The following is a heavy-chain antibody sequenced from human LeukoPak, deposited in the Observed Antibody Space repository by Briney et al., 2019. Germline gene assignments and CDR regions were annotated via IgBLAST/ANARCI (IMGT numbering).Heavy chain of an antibody. CDR3: AKRSVPGRPGY. D-gene: IGHD3-3*01. Sequence: PGGPLILSCAASGFIVSDNDIKGVRQAPGKGLEWVSLMYAGCSTHYTDSVKGRFSISRDNSQNTVYLQMNSLRGEDTAVYFCAKRSVPGRPGYWGQGTLVTVSS. CDR1: GFIVSDND. J-gene: IGHJ4*02. CDR2: MYAGCST. V-gene: IGHV3-66*04.